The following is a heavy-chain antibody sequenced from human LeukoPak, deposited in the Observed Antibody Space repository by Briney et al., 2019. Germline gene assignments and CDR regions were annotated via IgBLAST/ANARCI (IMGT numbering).Heavy chain of an antibody. Sequence: SSETLSLTCTVSGYSISSGYYWGWIRQPPGKGLEWIGSIYHSGSTYYNPSLKSRVTISVDTSKNRFSLKLSSVTAADTAVYYCARSRPSLRNYFDYWGQGTLVTVSS. V-gene: IGHV4-38-2*02. CDR2: IYHSGST. CDR1: GYSISSGYY. J-gene: IGHJ4*02. CDR3: ARSRPSLRNYFDY. D-gene: IGHD6-6*01.